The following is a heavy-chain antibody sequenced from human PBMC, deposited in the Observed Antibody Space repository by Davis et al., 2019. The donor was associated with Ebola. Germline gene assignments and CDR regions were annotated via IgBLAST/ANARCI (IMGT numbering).Heavy chain of an antibody. CDR3: ATSGIVGARFDY. J-gene: IGHJ4*02. CDR2: ISAYNGNT. Sequence: ASVKVSCKASGYTFTSYGISWVRQAPGQGLEWMGWISAYNGNTNYAQKLQGRVTMTRDTSTSTAYMELSSLRSEDTAVYYCATSGIVGARFDYWGQGTLVTVSS. D-gene: IGHD1-26*01. CDR1: GYTFTSYG. V-gene: IGHV1-18*01.